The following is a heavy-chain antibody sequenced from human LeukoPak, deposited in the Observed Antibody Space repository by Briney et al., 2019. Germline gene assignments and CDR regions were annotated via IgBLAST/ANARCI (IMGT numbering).Heavy chain of an antibody. J-gene: IGHJ4*02. V-gene: IGHV4-39*01. CDR2: IYYSGTT. CDR1: GGSITSSSYY. CDR3: HLVRGGGYFDY. Sequence: PPETLSLTCTASGGSITSSSYYWGWIRQPPGKGLQWIGNIYYSGTTYYNPSLKSRVSISIDTSKNQFSLNLTSVTAADTAVYYCHLVRGGGYFDYWGQGTLVIVSS. D-gene: IGHD3-10*01.